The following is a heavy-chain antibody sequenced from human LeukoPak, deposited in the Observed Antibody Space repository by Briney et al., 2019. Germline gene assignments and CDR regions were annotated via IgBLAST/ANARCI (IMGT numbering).Heavy chain of an antibody. CDR3: ASPKELTGDAFDI. CDR2: IWYDGSNK. J-gene: IGHJ3*02. CDR1: GFTFSSYS. D-gene: IGHD1-14*01. V-gene: IGHV3-33*08. Sequence: GGSLRLSCAASGFTFSSYSMNWVRQAPGKGLEWVAVIWYDGSNKYYADSVKGRFTISRDNSKNTLYLQMNSLRAEDTAVYYCASPKELTGDAFDIWGQGTMVTVSS.